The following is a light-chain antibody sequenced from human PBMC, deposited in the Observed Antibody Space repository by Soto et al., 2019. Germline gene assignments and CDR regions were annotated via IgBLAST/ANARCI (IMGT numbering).Light chain of an antibody. CDR3: LRDYNYPT. V-gene: IGKV1-6*01. CDR2: VAS. J-gene: IGKJ4*01. Sequence: AIQMTQSPSSLSASVGDRVTITCRASQGIRNDLGWYQQKPGKAPKLLIYVASSLQSGVPSRFSGSGSGTDFTLTISSLQPEDFATYYCLRDYNYPTFGGGTKVEIK. CDR1: QGIRND.